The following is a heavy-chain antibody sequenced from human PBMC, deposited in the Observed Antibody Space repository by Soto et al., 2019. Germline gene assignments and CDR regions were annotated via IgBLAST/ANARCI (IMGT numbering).Heavy chain of an antibody. D-gene: IGHD3-10*01. J-gene: IGHJ4*02. CDR3: GHRRVGPGWIYGSPSYYWDY. CDR1: GFSLTTSGVG. CDR2: IFWNDDR. Sequence: QITLKESGPTLVRPTQTLTLTCTISGFSLTTSGVGVGWIRQPPGKAPEWLALIFWNDDRRYSPTLRNRITITKDTSKNQVVLMMTNMDPVDTATYHCGHRRVGPGWIYGSPSYYWDYWGQGTLVTVSS. V-gene: IGHV2-5*01.